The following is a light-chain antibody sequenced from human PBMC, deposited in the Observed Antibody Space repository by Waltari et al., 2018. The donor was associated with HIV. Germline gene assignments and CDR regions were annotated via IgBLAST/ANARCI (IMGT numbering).Light chain of an antibody. CDR2: ANN. J-gene: IGLJ3*02. V-gene: IGLV1-40*01. CDR1: NSHIGSTYD. Sequence: QSVLTQPPSVSGAPGQRVTISCTGSNSHIGSTYDVHWYQPLPGKAPKLLNYANNNRPSGVPDRFSGSKSGASASLAITGLQAEDEADYSCQSYDSRLSAWVFGGGTKVTVL. CDR3: QSYDSRLSAWV.